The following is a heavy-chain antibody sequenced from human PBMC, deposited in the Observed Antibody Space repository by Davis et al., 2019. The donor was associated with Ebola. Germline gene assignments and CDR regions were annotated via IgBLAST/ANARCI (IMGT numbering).Heavy chain of an antibody. D-gene: IGHD2-8*01. CDR2: ISYDGSNK. Sequence: GGSLRLSCAASGFTFSSYGMHWVRQAPGKGLEWVAVISYDGSNKYYADSVKGRFTISRDNSKNTLYLQMNSLRAEDTAVYYCAKEEEADASGALYYYYYGMDVWGQGTTVTVSS. V-gene: IGHV3-30*18. J-gene: IGHJ6*02. CDR3: AKEEEADASGALYYYYYGMDV. CDR1: GFTFSSYG.